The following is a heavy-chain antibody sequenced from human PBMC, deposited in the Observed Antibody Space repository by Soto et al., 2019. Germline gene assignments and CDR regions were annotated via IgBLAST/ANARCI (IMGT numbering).Heavy chain of an antibody. D-gene: IGHD3-10*01. CDR2: ITDTGGDA. CDR1: GLTFGSRA. CDR3: ARGSTDSYPGSRIFDF. J-gene: IGHJ4*02. Sequence: GGSLRLSCVASGLTFGSRAMSWVRQAPGEGLQWVPTITDTGGDAKYADSVRGRFFISRDNSKKILYLQMTSLTAEDSAMYFCARGSTDSYPGSRIFDFWGRGTLVTVSS. V-gene: IGHV3-23*01.